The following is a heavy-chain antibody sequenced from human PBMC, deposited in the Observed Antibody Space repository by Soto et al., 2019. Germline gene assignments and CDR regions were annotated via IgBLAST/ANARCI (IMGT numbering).Heavy chain of an antibody. CDR1: GGSISSSNW. J-gene: IGHJ6*02. Sequence: PSETLSLTCAVSGGSISSSNWWSWVRQPPGKGLEWIGEIYHSGSTNYNPSLKSRVTISVDKSKNQFSLKLSSVTPEDTAVYYCASSGTGYSSSWSDYYYGMDVWGQGTTVTVSS. V-gene: IGHV4-4*02. CDR3: ASSGTGYSSSWSDYYYGMDV. CDR2: IYHSGST. D-gene: IGHD6-13*01.